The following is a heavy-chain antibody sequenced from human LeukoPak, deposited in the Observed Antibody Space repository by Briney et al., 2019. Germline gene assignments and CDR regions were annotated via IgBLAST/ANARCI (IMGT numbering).Heavy chain of an antibody. CDR3: ARVTSSSYDY. J-gene: IGHJ4*02. Sequence: GGSLRLSCVASGFTFSSYGMHWVRQAPGRGLEWVAFIRYDGSNKYYVDSVKGRFTISRDNAKNTLYLQMNSLRAEDTAVYYSARVTSSSYDYWGQGTLVTVSS. D-gene: IGHD6-13*01. CDR2: IRYDGSNK. CDR1: GFTFSSYG. V-gene: IGHV3-30*02.